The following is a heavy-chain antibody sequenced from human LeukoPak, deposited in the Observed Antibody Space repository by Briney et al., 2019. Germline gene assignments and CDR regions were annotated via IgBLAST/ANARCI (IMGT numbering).Heavy chain of an antibody. J-gene: IGHJ6*02. D-gene: IGHD3-3*01. V-gene: IGHV4-31*03. CDR3: ARAEYYDFWSGYYPYYYYGMDV. CDR1: GGSISSGGYY. Sequence: SETLSLTCTVSGGSISSGGYYWRWIRQHPGTGLEWIGYIYYSGSTYYNPSLKSRVTISVDTSKNQFSLKLSSVTAADTAVYYCARAEYYDFWSGYYPYYYYGMDVWGQGTTVTVSS. CDR2: IYYSGST.